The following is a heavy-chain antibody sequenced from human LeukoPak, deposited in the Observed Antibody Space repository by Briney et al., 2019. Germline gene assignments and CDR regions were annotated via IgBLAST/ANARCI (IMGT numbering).Heavy chain of an antibody. Sequence: ASVKVSCKASGYTFTSYGISWVRQAPGQGLEWMGWISAYNGNTNYAQKLQGRVTMTTDTSTSTAYMELRSLRSDDTAVYYCARVTDIVVVPAALGYWGQGTLVTVSS. V-gene: IGHV1-18*01. D-gene: IGHD2-2*01. CDR3: ARVTDIVVVPAALGY. CDR2: ISAYNGNT. J-gene: IGHJ4*02. CDR1: GYTFTSYG.